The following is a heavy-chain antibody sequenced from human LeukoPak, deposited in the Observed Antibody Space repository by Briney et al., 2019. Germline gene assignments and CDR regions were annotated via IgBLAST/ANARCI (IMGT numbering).Heavy chain of an antibody. V-gene: IGHV3-20*01. CDR3: ARDADDYGDYGNDY. D-gene: IGHD4-17*01. J-gene: IGHJ4*02. CDR1: GFTFGDYG. Sequence: PGGSLRLSCAASGFTFGDYGMSWVRQAPGKGLEWVSGINWNGGSTGYAGSVKGRFTISRDNAKNSLYLQMNSLRAEDTALYHCARDADDYGDYGNDYWGQGTLVTVSS. CDR2: INWNGGST.